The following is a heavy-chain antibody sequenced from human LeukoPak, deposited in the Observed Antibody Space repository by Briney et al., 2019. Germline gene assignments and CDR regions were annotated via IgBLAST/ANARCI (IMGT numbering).Heavy chain of an antibody. J-gene: IGHJ5*02. CDR1: GGTFSSYA. CDR2: IIPILGIA. D-gene: IGHD2-2*01. V-gene: IGHV1-69*04. CDR3: ARGAGVPAAMPTGWFDP. Sequence: ASVKVSCKASGGTFSSYAINWVRQAPGQGLEWMGRIIPILGIANYAQKFQGRVTITADKSTSTAYMELSSLRSEDTAVYYCARGAGVPAAMPTGWFDPWGRGTLVTVSS.